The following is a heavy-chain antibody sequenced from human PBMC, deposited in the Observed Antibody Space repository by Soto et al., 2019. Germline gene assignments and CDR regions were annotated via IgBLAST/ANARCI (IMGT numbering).Heavy chain of an antibody. CDR3: GASIARGGYCIGGSCYSFYPIDY. D-gene: IGHD2-15*01. Sequence: SVKVSCKASGGTFSSYTISWVRQAPGQGLEWMGRIIPILGIANYAQKFQGRVTITADKSTSTAYMELSSLRSEDTAVYYCGASIARGGYCIGGSCYSFYPIDYWGQGTLVTVSS. CDR2: IIPILGIA. V-gene: IGHV1-69*02. J-gene: IGHJ4*02. CDR1: GGTFSSYT.